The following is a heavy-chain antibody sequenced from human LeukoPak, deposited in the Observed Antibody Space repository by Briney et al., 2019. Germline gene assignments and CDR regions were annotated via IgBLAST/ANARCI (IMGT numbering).Heavy chain of an antibody. CDR1: GFTFSDSY. Sequence: GGSLRLACAASGFTFSDSYMNWIRQAPGKGLEWLSYISSSSSHTNYADSVKGRFTISRDNAKNSLYLQMNSLRAEDTAVYYCARGGGYYFDYWGQGTLVTVSS. J-gene: IGHJ4*02. CDR2: ISSSSSHT. V-gene: IGHV3-11*06. D-gene: IGHD4-23*01. CDR3: ARGGGYYFDY.